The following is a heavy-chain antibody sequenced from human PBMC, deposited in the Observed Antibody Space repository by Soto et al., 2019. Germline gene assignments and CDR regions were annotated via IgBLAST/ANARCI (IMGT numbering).Heavy chain of an antibody. CDR1: GGSISSYY. CDR3: ASQYYYDSSGSKTFDY. J-gene: IGHJ4*02. Sequence: SETLSLTCTVSGGSISSYYWSWIRQPPGKGLEWIGYIYYSGSTNYNPSLKSRVTISVDTSKNQFSLKLSSVTAADTAVYYCASQYYYDSSGSKTFDYWGQGTQVTLSS. V-gene: IGHV4-59*01. D-gene: IGHD3-22*01. CDR2: IYYSGST.